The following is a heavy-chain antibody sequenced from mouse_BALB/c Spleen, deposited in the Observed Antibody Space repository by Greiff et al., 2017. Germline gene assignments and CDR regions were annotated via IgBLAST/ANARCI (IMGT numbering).Heavy chain of an antibody. CDR1: GFSLTSYG. D-gene: IGHD1-1*01. V-gene: IGHV2-9*02. CDR2: IWAGGST. Sequence: VQLQQSGPGLVAPSQSLSITCTVSGFSLTSYGVHWVRQPPGKGLEWLGVIWAGGSTNYNSALMSRLSISKDNSKSQVFLKMNSLQTDDTAMYYCARDPLYYYGSSPYAMDYWGQGTSVTVSS. CDR3: ARDPLYYYGSSPYAMDY. J-gene: IGHJ4*01.